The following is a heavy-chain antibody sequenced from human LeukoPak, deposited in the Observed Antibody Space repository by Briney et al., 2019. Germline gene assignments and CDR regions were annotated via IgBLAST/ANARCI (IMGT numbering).Heavy chain of an antibody. D-gene: IGHD2-8*01. V-gene: IGHV1-2*02. CDR3: ARARYCTNGVCSPLDY. CDR2: INPNSGGT. Sequence: ASVKVSCKTSGYTFTGYHMHWVRQAPGQGLEWMGWINPNSGGTNYAQKFQGRVTMTRDTSISTAYMELSRLRSDDTAVYYCARARYCTNGVCSPLDYWGQGTLVTVSS. J-gene: IGHJ4*02. CDR1: GYTFTGYH.